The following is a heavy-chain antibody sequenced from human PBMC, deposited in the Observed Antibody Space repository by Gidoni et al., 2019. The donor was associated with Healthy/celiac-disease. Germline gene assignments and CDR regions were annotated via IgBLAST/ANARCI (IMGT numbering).Heavy chain of an antibody. D-gene: IGHD3-3*01. CDR3: ARPATIFGVVTGGDY. V-gene: IGHV4-39*01. J-gene: IGHJ4*02. Sequence: QLQLQESGPGLVKPSETLSLTCTVSGGSISSSSYYWGWIRQPPGKGLEWIGSIYYSGSTYFNPSLKSRVTISVDTSKNQFSLKLSSVTAADTAVYYCARPATIFGVVTGGDYWGQGTLVTVSS. CDR2: IYYSGST. CDR1: GGSISSSSYY.